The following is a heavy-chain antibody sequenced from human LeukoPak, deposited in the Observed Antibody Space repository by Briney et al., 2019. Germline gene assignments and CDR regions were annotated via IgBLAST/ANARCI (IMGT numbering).Heavy chain of an antibody. V-gene: IGHV3-11*01. D-gene: IGHD1/OR15-1a*01. J-gene: IGHJ4*02. Sequence: PGGSLRLSCAASGFTFSDYYMSWIRQAPGKGLEWVSYISSSGSTIYYADSVKGRFTISRDNSKNTLYLQMNSLRAEDTAVYYCAKEGANRDYFDYWGQGTLVTVSS. CDR3: AKEGANRDYFDY. CDR2: ISSSGSTI. CDR1: GFTFSDYY.